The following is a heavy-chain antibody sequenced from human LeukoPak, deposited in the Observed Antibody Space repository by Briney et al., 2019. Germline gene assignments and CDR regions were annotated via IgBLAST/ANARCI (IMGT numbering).Heavy chain of an antibody. J-gene: IGHJ4*02. D-gene: IGHD6-19*01. CDR1: GGAISRSSYY. V-gene: IGHV4-39*01. CDR3: ARRPLYSSGWTRGPFDY. CDR2: IYYSGST. Sequence: SETLNLTCTVSGGAISRSSYYWGWIRQPPGKGLEWIGSIYYSGSTYYNPSLKSRVTISVDTSKNQFSLKLSSVTAADTAVYYCARRPLYSSGWTRGPFDYWGQGTLVTVSS.